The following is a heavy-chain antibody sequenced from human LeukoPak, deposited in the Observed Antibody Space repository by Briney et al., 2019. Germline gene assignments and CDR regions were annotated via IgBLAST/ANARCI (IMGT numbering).Heavy chain of an antibody. Sequence: PSETLSLTRTVSGGSISSSSYYWGWIRQPPGKGLEWIGSIYYSGSAYYNPSLKSRVTISVDTSKNQFSLKLSSVTAADTAVYYCARGTYYYGSGSPIYYYYMDVWGKGTTVTVSS. CDR2: IYYSGSA. J-gene: IGHJ6*03. CDR3: ARGTYYYGSGSPIYYYYMDV. V-gene: IGHV4-39*01. D-gene: IGHD3-10*01. CDR1: GGSISSSSYY.